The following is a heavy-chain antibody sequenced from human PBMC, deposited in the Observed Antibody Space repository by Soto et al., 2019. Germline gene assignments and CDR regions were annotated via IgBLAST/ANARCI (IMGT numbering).Heavy chain of an antibody. V-gene: IGHV1-18*01. CDR2: ISCYNGKT. CDR3: ARAPPPPEIRFLEWTTSDCNGMDV. J-gene: IGHJ6*02. CDR1: VYSFTSYG. D-gene: IGHD3-3*01. Sequence: SVKVSCKTSVYSFTSYGSSWVRQAPGQGRERMGWISCYNGKTKNAQKVQGRVTMTTAKSKSKAYMEVRSMSSDAKAIYYCARAPPPPEIRFLEWTTSDCNGMDVWGQGTTVTVSS.